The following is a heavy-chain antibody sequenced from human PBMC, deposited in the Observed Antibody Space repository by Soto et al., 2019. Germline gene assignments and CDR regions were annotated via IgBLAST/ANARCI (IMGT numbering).Heavy chain of an antibody. CDR2: MNPTTGST. D-gene: IGHD1-7*01. CDR1: GYTFTSYD. V-gene: IGHV1-8*01. J-gene: IGHJ4*02. CDR3: ARGRRVAGTVDS. Sequence: QVQLVQSGAEVKKPGASVKVACKASGYTFTSYDIKWVRQATGQGLEWMGWMNPTTGSTGFAQKFQGRVTMISNTSISAAYLVLSSLPSEDTAVYYCARGRRVAGTVDSGGQGTLVTVSS.